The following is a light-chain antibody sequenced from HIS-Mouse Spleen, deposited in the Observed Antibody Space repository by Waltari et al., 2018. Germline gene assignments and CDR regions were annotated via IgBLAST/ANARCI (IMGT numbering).Light chain of an antibody. CDR1: SSAVGGSNY. CDR3: SSYTSSSTLV. V-gene: IGLV2-14*01. J-gene: IGLJ2*01. CDR2: EVS. Sequence: QSALTQPASVSGSPGQSITISCTGTSSAVGGSNYVSWYQQNPGKAPKRMIYEVSNRPSGVSNRFSGSKSGNTASLTISGLQAEDEAGYYCSSYTSSSTLVFGGGTKLTVL.